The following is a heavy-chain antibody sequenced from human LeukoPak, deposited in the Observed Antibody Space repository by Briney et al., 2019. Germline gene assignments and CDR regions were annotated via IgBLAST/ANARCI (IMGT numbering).Heavy chain of an antibody. D-gene: IGHD2-2*01. CDR3: AGCSSTSCSYYYYYYGMDV. Sequence: PSETLSLTCTVSCGSISSSSYYWGWIRQPPGKGLEWIGSIYYSGSTYYNPSLKSRVTISVDTSKNQFSLKLSSVTAADTAVYYCAGCSSTSCSYYYYYYGMDVWGQGTTVTVSS. CDR2: IYYSGST. V-gene: IGHV4-39*01. J-gene: IGHJ6*02. CDR1: CGSISSSSYY.